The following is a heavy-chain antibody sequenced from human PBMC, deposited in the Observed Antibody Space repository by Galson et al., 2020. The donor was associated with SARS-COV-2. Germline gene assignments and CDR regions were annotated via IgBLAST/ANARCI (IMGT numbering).Heavy chain of an antibody. CDR1: GYSISSGYY. V-gene: IGHV4-38-2*02. D-gene: IGHD6-13*01. CDR2: FYHSGGT. J-gene: IGHJ4*02. CDR3: ARAKVHRGGQQPRHF. Sequence: SETLSLTCTVSGYSISSGYYWGWIRQPPGKGLEWIGSFYHSGGTYYNPSFESRVTISIDTSKNQFSLNLASATAADTAVYYCARAKVHRGGQQPRHFWGKGAPVTVSS.